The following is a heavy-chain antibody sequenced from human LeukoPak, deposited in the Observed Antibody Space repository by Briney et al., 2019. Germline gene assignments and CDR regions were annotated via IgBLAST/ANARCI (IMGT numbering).Heavy chain of an antibody. CDR3: AKGLRFVSRPIWYFDL. CDR2: ISSSSSYI. J-gene: IGHJ2*01. D-gene: IGHD5-12*01. CDR1: GFTFSSYS. V-gene: IGHV3-21*01. Sequence: TGGSLRLSCAASGFTFSSYSMNWVRQAPGKGLEWVSSISSSSSYIYYADSVKGRFTISRDNAKNSLYLQMNSLRAEDTAVYYCAKGLRFVSRPIWYFDLWGRGTLVTVSS.